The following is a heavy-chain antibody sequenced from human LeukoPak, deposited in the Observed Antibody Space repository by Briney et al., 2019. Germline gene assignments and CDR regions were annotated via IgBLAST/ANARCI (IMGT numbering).Heavy chain of an antibody. CDR3: ARDRMDGCLSYYFDY. CDR1: GGTFSSYA. V-gene: IGHV1-69*01. Sequence: SVKVSCKASGGTFSSYAISWVRQAPGQGLEWMGGIIPIFGTANYAQKFQGRVTITADESTSTAYMELSSLRSEDTAVYYCARDRMDGCLSYYFDYWGQGTLVTVSS. J-gene: IGHJ4*02. D-gene: IGHD5-24*01. CDR2: IIPIFGTA.